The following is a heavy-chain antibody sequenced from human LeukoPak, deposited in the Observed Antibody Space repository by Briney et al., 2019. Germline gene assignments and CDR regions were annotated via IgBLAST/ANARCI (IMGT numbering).Heavy chain of an antibody. CDR2: ISSSGSTK. Sequence: GGSLRLSCAASGFTLSSYEMKWVRQAPGKGLEWVSYISSSGSTKYYADSVKGRFTISRDTAKNSLYLQMNSLRAEDTAVYYCARRYCSSTSCTLDYWGQGTLVTVSS. CDR1: GFTLSSYE. V-gene: IGHV3-48*03. D-gene: IGHD2-2*01. CDR3: ARRYCSSTSCTLDY. J-gene: IGHJ4*02.